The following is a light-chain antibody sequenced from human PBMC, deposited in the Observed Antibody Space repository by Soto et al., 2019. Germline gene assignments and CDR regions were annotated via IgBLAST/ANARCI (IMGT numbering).Light chain of an antibody. CDR1: QGISTD. J-gene: IGKJ1*01. Sequence: DIKMTQTPSSLSASVGDRVTITCRASQGISTDLAWTQHKPGKVPKLLIYAASTLQSGVPPRFSGSGSVTDFTLTISCLQPEDFATYDWEKYSRAPRTFGQGPKVDIK. V-gene: IGKV1-27*01. CDR3: EKYSRAPRT. CDR2: AAS.